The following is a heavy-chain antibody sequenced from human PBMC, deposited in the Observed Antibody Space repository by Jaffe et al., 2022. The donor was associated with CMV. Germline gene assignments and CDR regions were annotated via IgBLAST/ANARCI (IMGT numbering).Heavy chain of an antibody. V-gene: IGHV1-2*04. Sequence: QVQLVQSGAEVKKPGASVKVSCKASGYTFTGYYMHWVRQAPGQGLEWMGWINPNSGGTNYAQKFQGWVTMTRDTSISTAYMELSRLRSDDTAVYYCARGGWFGELGGAFDIWGQGTMVTVSS. CDR1: GYTFTGYY. CDR3: ARGGWFGELGGAFDI. D-gene: IGHD3-10*01. J-gene: IGHJ3*02. CDR2: INPNSGGT.